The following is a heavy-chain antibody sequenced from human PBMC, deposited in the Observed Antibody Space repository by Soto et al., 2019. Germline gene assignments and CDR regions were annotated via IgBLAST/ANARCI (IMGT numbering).Heavy chain of an antibody. V-gene: IGHV1-18*01. CDR2: ISAYNGNT. CDR1: GYTFTSYG. Sequence: ASVKVSCKASGYTFTSYGISWVRQAPGQGLEWMGWISAYNGNTNYAQKLQGRVTMTTDTSTSTAYMELRSLRSDDTAVYYCARGPHYYDSSGYDYFDYWGKGTLVTVSS. D-gene: IGHD3-22*01. J-gene: IGHJ4*02. CDR3: ARGPHYYDSSGYDYFDY.